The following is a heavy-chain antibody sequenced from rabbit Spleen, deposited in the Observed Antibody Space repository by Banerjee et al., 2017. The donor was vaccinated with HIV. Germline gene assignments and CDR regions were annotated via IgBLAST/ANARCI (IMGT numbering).Heavy chain of an antibody. CDR2: VGIGSGNR. CDR3: ARDVAGSGIYECYL. CDR1: GFSFSRSYY. Sequence: QSLEESGGDLVKPGASLTLTCTASGFSFSRSYYMCWVRQAPGKGLEWIACVGIGSGNRWYASWAKGRFTISKTSSTTVTLQMTSLTVADTATYFCARDVAGSGIYECYLWGPGTLVTVS. V-gene: IGHV1S40*01. J-gene: IGHJ4*01. D-gene: IGHD1-1*01.